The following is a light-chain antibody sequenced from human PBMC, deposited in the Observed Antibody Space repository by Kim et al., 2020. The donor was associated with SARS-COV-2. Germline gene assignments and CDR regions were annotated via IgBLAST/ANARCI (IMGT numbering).Light chain of an antibody. V-gene: IGLV3-1*01. J-gene: IGLJ2*01. Sequence: VPTGHAAVIHCSGRCLGNKDASWYQQNAGQSPVLVIYQDNKRPSGTPERFSGSNSGNTATLTISGTQAVDEADFFCLAWDSSTVVFGGGTQLTVL. CDR2: QDN. CDR3: LAWDSSTVV. CDR1: CLGNKD.